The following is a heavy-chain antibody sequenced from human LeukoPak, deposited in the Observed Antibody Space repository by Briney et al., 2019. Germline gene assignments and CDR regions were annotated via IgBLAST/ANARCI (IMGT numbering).Heavy chain of an antibody. CDR2: ISYDGSNK. V-gene: IGHV3-30*18. J-gene: IGHJ5*02. CDR1: GFTFSSYG. CDR3: AKDLWQRGGSGFDP. Sequence: PGGSLRLSCAASGFTFSSYGMHWVRQAPGKGLEWVAVISYDGSNKYYADSVKGRFTISRDNSKNTLYLQMNSLRAEDTAVYYCAKDLWQRGGSGFDPWGQGTLVTVSS. D-gene: IGHD3-16*01.